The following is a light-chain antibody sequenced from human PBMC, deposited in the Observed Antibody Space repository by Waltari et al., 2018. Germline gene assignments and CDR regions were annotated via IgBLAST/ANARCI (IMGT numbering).Light chain of an antibody. CDR3: QTGGHGTWV. Sequence: LVLTQSPSASASLGASVKLTCTLSSGYSSNVIAWLQQHPGKGPRYLMKVNSDGSHRKGDDIPDRFSASNSGTEYYLTISSLQSEDEADYYCQTGGHGTWVFGGGTKLTVL. CDR2: VNSDGSH. CDR1: SGYSSNV. V-gene: IGLV4-69*01. J-gene: IGLJ3*02.